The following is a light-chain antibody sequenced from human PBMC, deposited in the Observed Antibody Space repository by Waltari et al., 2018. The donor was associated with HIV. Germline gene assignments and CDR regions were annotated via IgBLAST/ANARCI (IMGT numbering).Light chain of an antibody. CDR3: QVWDSSSDHYV. V-gene: IGLV3-21*02. Sequence: SYVLTQPPSVSVAPGQTARITCGGNNIGTKSVHWYQHKPGQAPVLVIYDDGDRPSGIPERFSGSHSGNTATLTISRVEAGDEADYDCQVWDSSSDHYVFGSGSKVTV. CDR2: DDG. J-gene: IGLJ1*01. CDR1: NIGTKS.